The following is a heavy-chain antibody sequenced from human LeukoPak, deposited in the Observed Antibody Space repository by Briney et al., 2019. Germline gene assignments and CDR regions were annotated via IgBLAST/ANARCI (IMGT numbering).Heavy chain of an antibody. CDR2: ISAYNRNT. V-gene: IGHV1-18*01. CDR3: ASDLGGIAAADKADY. D-gene: IGHD6-13*01. J-gene: IGHJ4*02. Sequence: ASVKVSCKASGYTFTSYGSSWMRQAPGQGLEWMGWISAYNRNTNYAQKLQGRVTMTTDTSTSTAYMELRSLRSDDTAVYYCASDLGGIAAADKADYWGQGTLVTVSS. CDR1: GYTFTSYG.